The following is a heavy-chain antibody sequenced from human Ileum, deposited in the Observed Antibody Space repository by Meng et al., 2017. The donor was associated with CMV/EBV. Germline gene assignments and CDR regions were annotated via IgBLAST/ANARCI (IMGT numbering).Heavy chain of an antibody. CDR2: INPNSGVI. CDR1: GYTFTGYY. D-gene: IGHD4-11*01. CDR3: TRVQDNYYGMDV. V-gene: IGHV1-2*02. Sequence: ASVKVSCKASGYTFTGYYMHWVRQAPGQGLEWMGWINPNSGVINDAQKFQGRVTMTRDTSISTAYMELSRLRSDDTAAYYCTRVQDNYYGMDVWGQGTPVTVSS. J-gene: IGHJ6*02.